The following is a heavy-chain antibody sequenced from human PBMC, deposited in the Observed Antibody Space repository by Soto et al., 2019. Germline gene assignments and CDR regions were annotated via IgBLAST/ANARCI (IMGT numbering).Heavy chain of an antibody. CDR2: INHSGST. J-gene: IGHJ4*02. V-gene: IGHV4-34*01. D-gene: IGHD3-16*02. Sequence: SSETLSPTRAVYGGAFSGYYWGWVRPPPGKGLEWIGEINHSGSTNYNPSLKSRVTISVDTSKNQFSLKLSSVTAADTAVYYCASHDYIWGSYRYPFDYWGQGTLVTVSS. CDR3: ASHDYIWGSYRYPFDY. CDR1: GGAFSGYY.